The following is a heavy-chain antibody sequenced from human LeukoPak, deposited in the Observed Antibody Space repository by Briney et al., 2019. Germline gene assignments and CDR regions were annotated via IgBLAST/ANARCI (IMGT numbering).Heavy chain of an antibody. CDR3: VRLAPYYYYYMDV. D-gene: IGHD5-12*01. V-gene: IGHV4-59*01. J-gene: IGHJ6*03. CDR1: GGSFSGYY. Sequence: SETLSLTCGVYGGSFSGYYWSWIRQPPGKGLEWIGYIYYSGSTNYNPSLKSRVTISVDTSKNQFSLKLSSVTAADTAVYYCVRLAPYYYYYMDVWGKGTTVTVSS. CDR2: IYYSGST.